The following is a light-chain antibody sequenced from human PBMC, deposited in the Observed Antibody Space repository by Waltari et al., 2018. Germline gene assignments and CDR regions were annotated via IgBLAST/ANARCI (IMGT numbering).Light chain of an antibody. CDR3: ASHGNNKV. Sequence: QSALTQPASVSGSPGQSITISCTGPSRDVGLYNFFSWYQQPPGKAPKLIISGVDKRPSGVPDRFSGSKSGSTAYLTVSGLQAEDEADYYCASHGNNKVFGGGTKLTVL. J-gene: IGLJ3*02. V-gene: IGLV2-8*01. CDR2: GVD. CDR1: SRDVGLYNF.